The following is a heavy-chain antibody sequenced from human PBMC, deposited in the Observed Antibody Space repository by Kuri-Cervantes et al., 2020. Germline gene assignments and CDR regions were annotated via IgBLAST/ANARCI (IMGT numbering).Heavy chain of an antibody. Sequence: GESLKISCAASGFTFRNHAMHWVRQAPGKGLEWVSAISGSGGSTYYADSVKGRFTISRDNSKNTLYLQMNSLRAEDTAVYYCARARPGVRGNYGMDVWGQGTTVTVSS. D-gene: IGHD3-10*01. V-gene: IGHV3-23*01. CDR2: ISGSGGST. J-gene: IGHJ6*02. CDR3: ARARPGVRGNYGMDV. CDR1: GFTFRNHA.